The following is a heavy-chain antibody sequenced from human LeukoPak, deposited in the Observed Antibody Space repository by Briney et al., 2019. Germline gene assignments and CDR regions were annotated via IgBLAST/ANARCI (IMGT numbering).Heavy chain of an antibody. V-gene: IGHV1-69*13. J-gene: IGHJ4*02. CDR2: IIPIFGTA. CDR1: GGTFSSYA. D-gene: IGHD6-19*01. CDR3: ARGGSLAAAPHRYYFDY. Sequence: SVKVSCKASGGTFSSYAISWVRQAPGQGLEWMGGIIPIFGTANYAQKFQGRVTITADESTSTAYMELSSLRSEDTAVYYCARGGSLAAAPHRYYFDYWGQGTPVTVSS.